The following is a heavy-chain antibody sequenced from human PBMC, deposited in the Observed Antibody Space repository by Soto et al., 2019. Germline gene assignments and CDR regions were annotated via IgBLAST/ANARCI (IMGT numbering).Heavy chain of an antibody. CDR1: GVSISSDNW. CDR2: IHHSGST. CDR3: ARDKGSHPGD. J-gene: IGHJ4*02. D-gene: IGHD6-13*01. Sequence: QVQLQESGPGLVRPSGTVSLTCAVSGVSISSDNWWSWVRQPPGKAREWIGEIHHSGSTNYNPSLKRRVTMSVVPSKDLFSLTLNSVTAADTAFYYCARDKGSHPGDWGQGTLVSVSS. V-gene: IGHV4-4*02.